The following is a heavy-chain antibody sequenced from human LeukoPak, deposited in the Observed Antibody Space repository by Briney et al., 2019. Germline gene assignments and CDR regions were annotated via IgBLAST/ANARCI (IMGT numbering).Heavy chain of an antibody. CDR3: ARRNGIVVVPAAIYWFDP. CDR1: GGSISSSSYY. J-gene: IGHJ5*02. D-gene: IGHD2-2*01. V-gene: IGHV4-39*01. Sequence: PSETLSLTCTVSGGSISSSSYYWGWIRQPPGKGLEWIGSIYYSGSTYYNPSLKSRVTISVDTSKNQFSLKLSSVTAADTAVYYCARRNGIVVVPAAIYWFDPWGQGTPVTVSS. CDR2: IYYSGST.